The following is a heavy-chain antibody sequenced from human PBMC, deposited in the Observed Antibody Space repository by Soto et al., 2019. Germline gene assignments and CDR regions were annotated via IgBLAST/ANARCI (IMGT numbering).Heavy chain of an antibody. D-gene: IGHD3-3*01. Sequence: SVKVSCKASGGTFSSYAISWVRQAPGRGLEWMGGIIPIFGTANYAQKFQGRVTITADESTSTAYMELSSLRSEDTAVYYCASFTIPVSYGVDVWGQGTTVTVSS. CDR2: IIPIFGTA. CDR1: GGTFSSYA. V-gene: IGHV1-69*13. CDR3: ASFTIPVSYGVDV. J-gene: IGHJ6*02.